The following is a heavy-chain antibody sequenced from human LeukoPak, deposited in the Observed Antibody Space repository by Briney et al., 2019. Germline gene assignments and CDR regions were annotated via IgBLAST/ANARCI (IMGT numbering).Heavy chain of an antibody. V-gene: IGHV4-38-2*01. CDR2: VYRSGST. CDR3: ARATYSSGSDSL. Sequence: PSETLSLTCVVSGYPISSGYHWGWIRQPPGEGLEWIGSVYRSGSTYYNPSLKSRVTMSVDTSKNQFSLKLSSVTAADTAVYYCARATYSSGSDSLWGQGTLVTVSS. CDR1: GYPISSGYH. J-gene: IGHJ4*02. D-gene: IGHD6-19*01.